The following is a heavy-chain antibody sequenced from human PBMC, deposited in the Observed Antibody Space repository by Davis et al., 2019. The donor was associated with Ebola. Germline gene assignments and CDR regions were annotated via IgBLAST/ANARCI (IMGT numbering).Heavy chain of an antibody. D-gene: IGHD6-13*01. V-gene: IGHV5-10-1*01. CDR1: GYSFTSYW. CDR3: ARRYSSSWYPNDGFDI. Sequence: GESLKISCKGSGYSFTSYWISWVRQMPGKGLEWMGRIDPSDSYTSYSPSFQGHVIISADKSISTAYLQWSSLEASDTAMYYCARRYSSSWYPNDGFDIWGQGTMVTVSS. J-gene: IGHJ3*02. CDR2: IDPSDSYT.